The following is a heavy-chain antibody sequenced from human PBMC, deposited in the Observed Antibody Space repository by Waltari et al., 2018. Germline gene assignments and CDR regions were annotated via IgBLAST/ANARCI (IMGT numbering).Heavy chain of an antibody. D-gene: IGHD6-19*01. Sequence: QVQLVESGGGVVQPGRSLRLSCAASGFTFSSYAMHCVRQAPGKGLEWVAVISYDGSNKYYADSVKGRFTISRDNSKNTLYLQMNSLRAEDTAVYYCARAPIAVASEFDYWGQGTLVTVSS. CDR3: ARAPIAVASEFDY. CDR1: GFTFSSYA. V-gene: IGHV3-30*01. CDR2: ISYDGSNK. J-gene: IGHJ4*02.